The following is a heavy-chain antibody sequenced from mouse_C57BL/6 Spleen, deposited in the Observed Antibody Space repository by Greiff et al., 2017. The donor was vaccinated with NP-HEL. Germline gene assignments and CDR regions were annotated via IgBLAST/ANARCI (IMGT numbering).Heavy chain of an antibody. D-gene: IGHD1-1*01. Sequence: QVQLKQSGAELVRPGASVTLSCKASGYTFTDYEMHWVKQTPVHGLEWIGAIDPETGGTAYNQKFKGKAILTADKSSSTAYMELRSLTSEDSAVYYCTRSYAFAYWGQGTLVTVSA. CDR3: TRSYAFAY. CDR1: GYTFTDYE. J-gene: IGHJ3*01. V-gene: IGHV1-15*01. CDR2: IDPETGGT.